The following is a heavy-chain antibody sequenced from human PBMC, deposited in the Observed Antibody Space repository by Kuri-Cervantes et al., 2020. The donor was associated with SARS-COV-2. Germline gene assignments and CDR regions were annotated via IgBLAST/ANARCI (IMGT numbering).Heavy chain of an antibody. CDR3: ANPTGHCYYGMDV. CDR2: ISGSGGST. Sequence: GESLKISCAASGFTFSGYAMSWVRQAPGKGLEWVSAISGSGGSTYYADSVKGRFTISRDNSKNTLYLQMNSLRAEDTAVYYCANPTGHCYYGMDVWGQGTTVTVSS. V-gene: IGHV3-23*01. J-gene: IGHJ6*02. CDR1: GFTFSGYA.